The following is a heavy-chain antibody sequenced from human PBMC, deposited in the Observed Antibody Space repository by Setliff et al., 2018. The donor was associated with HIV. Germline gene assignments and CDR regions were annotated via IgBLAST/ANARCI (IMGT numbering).Heavy chain of an antibody. D-gene: IGHD3-10*01. CDR1: GGSISSYY. CDR3: ARAYFGSGIYY. Sequence: PAETLSLTCTVSGGSISSYYWSWIRQPPGKGLEWLGHIYSSGSTNYNPSLKSRVTISVDTSKNQFSLKLYSVTAADTAVYYCARAYFGSGIYYWGQGTLVTVSS. CDR2: IYSSGST. V-gene: IGHV4-4*09. J-gene: IGHJ4*02.